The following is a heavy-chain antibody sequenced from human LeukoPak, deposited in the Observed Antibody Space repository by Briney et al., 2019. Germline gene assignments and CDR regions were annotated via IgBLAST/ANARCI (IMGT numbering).Heavy chain of an antibody. V-gene: IGHV3-21*01. J-gene: IGHJ4*02. CDR1: GFTFSSYS. Sequence: GGSLRLSCAASGFTFSSYSMNWVRQAPGKGLEWVSSISSSSSYIYYADSVKGRFTTSRDNAKNSLYLQMNSLRAEDTAVYYCAREGYDYVWGSYRYDRASLDYWGQGTLVTVSS. D-gene: IGHD3-16*02. CDR3: AREGYDYVWGSYRYDRASLDY. CDR2: ISSSSSYI.